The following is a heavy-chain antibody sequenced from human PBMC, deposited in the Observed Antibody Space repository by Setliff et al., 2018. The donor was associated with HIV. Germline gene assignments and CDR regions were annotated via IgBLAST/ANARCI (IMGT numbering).Heavy chain of an antibody. Sequence: GASVKVSCKASGYTFTSYGISWVRQAPGQGLEWMGWISAYNGNTNYAQKLQGRVTMTTDTSTSTAYMELRSLRSDDTAVYYCARRREGIAVAGTPDYWGQGTQVTVSS. D-gene: IGHD6-19*01. CDR3: ARRREGIAVAGTPDY. V-gene: IGHV1-18*01. CDR1: GYTFTSYG. CDR2: ISAYNGNT. J-gene: IGHJ4*02.